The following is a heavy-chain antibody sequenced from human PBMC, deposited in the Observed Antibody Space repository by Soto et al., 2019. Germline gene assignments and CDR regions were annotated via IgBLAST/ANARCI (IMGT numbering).Heavy chain of an antibody. V-gene: IGHV3-30-3*01. CDR1: GFTFSSYA. CDR2: ISYDGSNK. CDR3: ARDRAHYYGSGSYDYYYYGMDV. J-gene: IGHJ6*02. Sequence: GGSLRLSCAASGFTFSSYAMHWVRQAPGKGLEWVAVISYDGSNKYYADSVKGRFTISRDNSKNTLYLQMNSLRAEDTAVYYCARDRAHYYGSGSYDYYYYGMDVWGQGTTVTVSS. D-gene: IGHD3-10*01.